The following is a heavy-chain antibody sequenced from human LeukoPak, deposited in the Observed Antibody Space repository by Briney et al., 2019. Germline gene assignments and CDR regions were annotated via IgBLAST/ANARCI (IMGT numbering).Heavy chain of an antibody. D-gene: IGHD3-16*02. CDR2: IIPIFGTA. J-gene: IGHJ4*02. CDR3: ARENGELSLGFDY. V-gene: IGHV1-69*05. CDR1: GGTFSSYA. Sequence: SVKVSCKASGGTFSSYAISWVRQAPGQGLEWMGRIIPIFGTANYAQKFQGRVTITTDESMSTAYMELSSLRSEDTAVYYCARENGELSLGFDYWGQGTLVTVSS.